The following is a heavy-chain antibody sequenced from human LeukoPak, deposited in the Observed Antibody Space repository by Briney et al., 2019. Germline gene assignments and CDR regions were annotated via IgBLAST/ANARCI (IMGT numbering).Heavy chain of an antibody. J-gene: IGHJ3*02. V-gene: IGHV1-69*05. CDR1: GGTFSSSA. CDR2: IIPIFGTA. CDR3: AREAVGYAFDI. Sequence: GASVKVSCKASGGTFSSSAISWVRRAPGQGLEWMGGIIPIFGTANYAQKFRGRVTITTDESTSTAYMELSSLRSEDTAVYYCAREAVGYAFDIWDQGTMVTVSS.